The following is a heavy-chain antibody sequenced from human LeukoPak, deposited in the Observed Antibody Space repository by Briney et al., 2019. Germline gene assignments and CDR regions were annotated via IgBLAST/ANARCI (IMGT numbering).Heavy chain of an antibody. CDR3: ARGRVSSSTWYSTYYYYFYMDV. CDR1: DDSITMYY. D-gene: IGHD1-1*01. J-gene: IGHJ6*03. V-gene: IGHV4-59*01. Sequence: SETLSLTCSVSDDSITMYYWTWIRQPPGKGLEWIGYVDHTGSTNFNPSLSGRVSISRDTTKNLFSLRLRSVTAADTAVYFCARGRVSSSTWYSTYYYYFYMDVWGKGTTVTVSS. CDR2: VDHTGST.